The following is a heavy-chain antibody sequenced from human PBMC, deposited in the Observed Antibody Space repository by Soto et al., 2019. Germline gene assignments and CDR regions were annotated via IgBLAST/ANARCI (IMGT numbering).Heavy chain of an antibody. CDR1: GVSISDHY. D-gene: IGHD3-10*01. Sequence: ETRSFSCEVHGVSISDHYWSGFPQPPGKGLEWIGYIYDSGTTKYNASLRSRVSISVDTSKKQISLKLTYVTAADTAVYYCARQGSGDLLYHGLDVWGQGTTVTVYS. CDR2: IYDSGTT. J-gene: IGHJ6*02. V-gene: IGHV4-59*11. CDR3: ARQGSGDLLYHGLDV.